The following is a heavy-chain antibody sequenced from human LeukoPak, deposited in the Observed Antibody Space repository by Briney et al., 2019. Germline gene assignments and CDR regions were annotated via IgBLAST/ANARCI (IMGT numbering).Heavy chain of an antibody. J-gene: IGHJ4*02. V-gene: IGHV4-31*11. CDR1: GGSFSGYY. Sequence: PSETLSLTCAVYGGSFSGYYWSWIRQHPGKGLEWIGYIYYSGSTYYNPSLRSRVTISVDTSKNQFSLKVNSVTAADTAVYYCARGSSWYVDYWGQGTLVTVSS. CDR3: ARGSSWYVDY. D-gene: IGHD6-13*01. CDR2: IYYSGST.